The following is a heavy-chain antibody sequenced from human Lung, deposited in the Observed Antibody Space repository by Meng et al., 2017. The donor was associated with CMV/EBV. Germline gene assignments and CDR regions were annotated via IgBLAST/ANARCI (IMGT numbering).Heavy chain of an antibody. CDR2: IYTSGTT. Sequence: HLRGWGLRMARPSWTPSTKSPGSGVSISSYYWSWIRQSAGKGLEWIGRIYTSGTTIYNPSLKSRLTLSLDTSRNQFSLKLNSVTAADTAVYYCARAEADTGNFDYWGQGTLVTVSS. D-gene: IGHD6-19*01. CDR3: ARAEADTGNFDY. J-gene: IGHJ4*02. V-gene: IGHV4-4*07. CDR1: GVSISSYY.